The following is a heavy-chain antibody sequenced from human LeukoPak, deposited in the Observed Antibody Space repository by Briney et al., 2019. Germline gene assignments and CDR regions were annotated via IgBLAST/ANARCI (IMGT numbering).Heavy chain of an antibody. Sequence: PGGSLRLSCAASEFTVSSDYMSWVRQAPGKGLEWVSVIYSGGSTYYADSVKGRFTISRHNSKNTLYLQMNSLRGEDTAVYYCATIGGDYVSFDNWGQGTLVTVTS. CDR1: EFTVSSDY. CDR2: IYSGGST. J-gene: IGHJ4*02. CDR3: ATIGGDYVSFDN. V-gene: IGHV3-53*04. D-gene: IGHD4-17*01.